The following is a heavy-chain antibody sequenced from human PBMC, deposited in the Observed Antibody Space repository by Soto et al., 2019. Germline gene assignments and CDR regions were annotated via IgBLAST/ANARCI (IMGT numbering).Heavy chain of an antibody. Sequence: ASVKVSCKASGYTFTSYDINWVRQATGQGLEWMGWMNPNSGNTGYAQKFQGRVTMTRNTSISTAYMELSSLRSEDTAVYYCARFSKMYYDILTGYYYYYYYGIDVWGQ. V-gene: IGHV1-8*01. J-gene: IGHJ6*02. CDR3: ARFSKMYYDILTGYYYYYYYGIDV. CDR1: GYTFTSYD. D-gene: IGHD3-9*01. CDR2: MNPNSGNT.